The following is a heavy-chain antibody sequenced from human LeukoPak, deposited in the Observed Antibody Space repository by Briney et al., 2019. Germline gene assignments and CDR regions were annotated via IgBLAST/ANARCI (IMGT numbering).Heavy chain of an antibody. Sequence: ASVKVSCKASGYTFTSYGISWVRQAPGQGLEWMGWISAYNGNTNYAQKLQGRVTMTTDTSTSTAYAELRSLRSDDTAVYYCASLKIAAAGFSNWFDPWGQGTLVTVSS. D-gene: IGHD6-13*01. V-gene: IGHV1-18*01. CDR3: ASLKIAAAGFSNWFDP. CDR1: GYTFTSYG. CDR2: ISAYNGNT. J-gene: IGHJ5*02.